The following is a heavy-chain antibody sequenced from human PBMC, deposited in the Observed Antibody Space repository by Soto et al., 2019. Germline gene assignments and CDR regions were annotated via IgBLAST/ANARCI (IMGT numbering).Heavy chain of an antibody. J-gene: IGHJ3*02. CDR3: ARDRPHSGYEADAFDI. V-gene: IGHV3-20*01. CDR1: GFTFDDYG. CDR2: INWNGGST. D-gene: IGHD5-12*01. Sequence: EVQLVESGGGVVRPGGSLRLSCAASGFTFDDYGMSWVRQAPGKGLEWVSGINWNGGSTGYADSVKGRFTISRDNAKNSLSMQMNSLRAEDTALYHCARDRPHSGYEADAFDIWGQGTMVTVSS.